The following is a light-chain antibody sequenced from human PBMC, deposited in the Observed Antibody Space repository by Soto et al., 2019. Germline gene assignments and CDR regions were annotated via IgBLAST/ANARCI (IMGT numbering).Light chain of an antibody. CDR2: DVT. Sequence: QSVLTQPRSVSWSPGQSVTISCTGTSSDIGRYNFVSWYQQHPGKAPHLLIFDVTKRPSGVPDRFSGSRSGNTASLTISGLQADDEADFYCCSYAGTYTYVFGTGTKVTVL. J-gene: IGLJ1*01. V-gene: IGLV2-11*01. CDR1: SSDIGRYNF. CDR3: CSYAGTYTYV.